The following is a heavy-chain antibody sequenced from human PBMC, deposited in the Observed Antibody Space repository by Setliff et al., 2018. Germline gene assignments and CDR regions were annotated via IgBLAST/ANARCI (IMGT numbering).Heavy chain of an antibody. CDR3: ARGGYYDSSGTYWYFDL. CDR2: ISGRGDNS. D-gene: IGHD3-22*01. V-gene: IGHV3-23*01. J-gene: IGHJ2*01. Sequence: GGSLRLSCAASGFTFSDYTMSWVRQTPGKGLEWVSAISGRGDNSYYANSVKGRFTISRDHSKNTLYLHMSSLRGEDTAIYYCARGGYYDSSGTYWYFDLWGRGTLVTVSS. CDR1: GFTFSDYT.